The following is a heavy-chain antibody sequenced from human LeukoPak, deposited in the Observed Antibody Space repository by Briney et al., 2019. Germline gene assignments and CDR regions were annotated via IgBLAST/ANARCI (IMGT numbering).Heavy chain of an antibody. CDR3: ARGVVVPAAPLLGWFDP. V-gene: IGHV4-30-4*08. CDR1: GGSISSGDYY. J-gene: IGHJ5*02. CDR2: IYYSGST. D-gene: IGHD2-2*01. Sequence: PSETLSLTCTVSGGSISSGDYYWSWIRQPPGKGLEWIGYIYYSGSTYYNPPLKSRVTMSVDTSKNQFSLKLSSVTAVDTAVYYCARGVVVPAAPLLGWFDPWGQGTLVTVSS.